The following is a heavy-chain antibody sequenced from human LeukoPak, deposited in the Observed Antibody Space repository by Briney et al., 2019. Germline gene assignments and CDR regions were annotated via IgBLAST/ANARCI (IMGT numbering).Heavy chain of an antibody. V-gene: IGHV2-70*11. CDR1: GFSLSTSGMC. CDR2: IDWDGDK. CDR3: ARSKDIVVAPDAFDI. Sequence: SGPALVKPTQTLTLTCTFSGFSLSTSGMCVSWIRQPRGKALEWLARIDWDGDKYYSTSLKTRLTISKDTSKNQVVLTMTNMDPVDTATYYCARSKDIVVAPDAFDIWGQGTMVTVSS. J-gene: IGHJ3*02. D-gene: IGHD2-2*01.